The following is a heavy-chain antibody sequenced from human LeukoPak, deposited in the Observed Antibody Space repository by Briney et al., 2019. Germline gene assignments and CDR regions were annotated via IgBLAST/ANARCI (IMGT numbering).Heavy chain of an antibody. J-gene: IGHJ4*02. CDR2: ISFDGRTK. CDR1: GFAFSTYA. V-gene: IGHV3-30-3*01. Sequence: GGSLRLSCAASGFAFSTYAMHWVRQAPGKGLEWVAVISFDGRTKYYADSVKGRFTISRDNSKNTLYLQMNGLRTEDTAMYYCTRRGGGYEFDYWGQGTLVTVSS. CDR3: TRRGGGYEFDY. D-gene: IGHD5-12*01.